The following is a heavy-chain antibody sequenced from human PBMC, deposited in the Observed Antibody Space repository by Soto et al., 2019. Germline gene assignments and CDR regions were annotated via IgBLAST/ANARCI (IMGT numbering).Heavy chain of an antibody. D-gene: IGHD1-26*01. CDR2: ISTYNGDA. J-gene: IGHJ6*02. V-gene: IGHV1-18*01. Sequence: QVQLVQSGAEVRKPGASVKVSCKTSGYTFSRSGISWVRQAPGQGLEWMGWISTYNGDANYAQKLQGRVTMTTDTSKSTAFMELGSLTSDDTAVYYCARSGSVPYYYYGLDVGGQGTTVTVSS. CDR1: GYTFSRSG. CDR3: ARSGSVPYYYYGLDV.